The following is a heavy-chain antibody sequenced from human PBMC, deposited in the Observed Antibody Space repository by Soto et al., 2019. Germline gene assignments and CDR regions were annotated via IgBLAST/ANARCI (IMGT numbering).Heavy chain of an antibody. CDR2: IKSKTDGGTT. CDR3: TTGRGTMVRGVFPPYYGMDV. J-gene: IGHJ6*02. D-gene: IGHD3-10*01. V-gene: IGHV3-15*07. Sequence: GGSLRLSCAASGFTFSNAWMNWVRQAPGKGLEWVGRIKSKTDGGTTDYAAPVKGRFTISRDDSKNTLYLQMNSLKTEDTAVYYCTTGRGTMVRGVFPPYYGMDVWGQGTTVTVSS. CDR1: GFTFSNAW.